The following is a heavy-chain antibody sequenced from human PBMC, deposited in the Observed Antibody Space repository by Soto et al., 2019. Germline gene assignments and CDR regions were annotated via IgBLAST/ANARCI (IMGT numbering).Heavy chain of an antibody. D-gene: IGHD3-10*01. J-gene: IGHJ3*02. Sequence: QVQLQESGPGLVKPSQTLSLTCTVSGGSISSGGYYWSWIHQHPGKGLEWIGYIYYSGSTYYNPSLKSRVTISVDTSKNQFSLKLSSVTASDTAVYYCARDEVDGSGSYYHDAFDIWGQGTMVTVSS. CDR2: IYYSGST. V-gene: IGHV4-31*03. CDR3: ARDEVDGSGSYYHDAFDI. CDR1: GGSISSGGYY.